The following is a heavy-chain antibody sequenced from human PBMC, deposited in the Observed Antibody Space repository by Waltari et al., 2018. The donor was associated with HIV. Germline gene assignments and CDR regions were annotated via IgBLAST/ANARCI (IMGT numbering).Heavy chain of an antibody. CDR1: GYTFTGYY. CDR2: SNPNSGGT. V-gene: IGHV1-2*02. J-gene: IGHJ5*02. CDR3: ARSRQGGSSGWYRWFDP. Sequence: QVQLVQSGAEVKKPGASVKVSCKASGYTFTGYYMHWVRQAPGQGLEWMGLSNPNSGGTNNEQKFQGRVTMTRDTSSSTAYMELSRLRSDDTAVYYCARSRQGGSSGWYRWFDPWGQGTLVTVSS. D-gene: IGHD6-19*01.